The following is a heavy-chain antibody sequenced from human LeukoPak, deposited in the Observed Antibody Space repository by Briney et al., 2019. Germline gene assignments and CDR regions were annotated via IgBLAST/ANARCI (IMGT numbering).Heavy chain of an antibody. V-gene: IGHV3-30*14. D-gene: IGHD3-9*01. Sequence: GGSLRLSCAASGFTFSSYAMHWVRQAPGKGLEWVAVISYDRSNKYYADSVKGRFTISRDNSKNTLYLQMNSLRAEDTAVYYCARGLRGLTGYSDWGQGTLVTVSS. CDR3: ARGLRGLTGYSD. J-gene: IGHJ4*02. CDR2: ISYDRSNK. CDR1: GFTFSSYA.